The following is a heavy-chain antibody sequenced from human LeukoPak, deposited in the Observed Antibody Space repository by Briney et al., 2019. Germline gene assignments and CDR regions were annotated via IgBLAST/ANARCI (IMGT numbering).Heavy chain of an antibody. CDR1: GYTFTSYD. D-gene: IGHD3-3*01. CDR2: ISAYNGNT. CDR3: ARVNDFWSGYPVYYGMDV. J-gene: IGHJ6*02. Sequence: ASVKVSCKASGYTFTSYDINWVRQATGQGLEWMGWISAYNGNTNYAQKLQGRVTMTTDTSTSTAYMELRSLRSDDTAVYYCARVNDFWSGYPVYYGMDVCGQGTTVTVSS. V-gene: IGHV1-18*01.